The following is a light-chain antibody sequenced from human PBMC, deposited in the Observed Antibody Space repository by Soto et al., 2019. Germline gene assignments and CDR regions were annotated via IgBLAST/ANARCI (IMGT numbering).Light chain of an antibody. V-gene: IGLV4-69*01. J-gene: IGLJ2*01. CDR3: QTCDTGIRV. Sequence: QLVLTQSPSASASLGASVKLTCTLSSGHSNYVIAWHQQQPEKGPRYLMKLNSDDSHSKGDGIPDRCSGSSSAAERYLTISGLQSEDEADYYCQTCDTGIRVFGGGTKLTVL. CDR2: LNSDDSH. CDR1: SGHSNYV.